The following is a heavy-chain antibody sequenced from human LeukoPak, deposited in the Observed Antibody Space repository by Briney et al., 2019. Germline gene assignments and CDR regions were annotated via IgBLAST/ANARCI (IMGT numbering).Heavy chain of an antibody. V-gene: IGHV3-30*18. CDR1: GFTFSSYG. Sequence: GGSLRLSCAASGFTFSSYGMPWVRQAPGKGLEWVAVISYDGSNKYYADSVKGRFTISRDNSKNTLYLQMNSLRAEDTAVYYCAKDQSSGWYYFDYWGQGTLVTVSS. CDR3: AKDQSSGWYYFDY. CDR2: ISYDGSNK. J-gene: IGHJ4*02. D-gene: IGHD6-19*01.